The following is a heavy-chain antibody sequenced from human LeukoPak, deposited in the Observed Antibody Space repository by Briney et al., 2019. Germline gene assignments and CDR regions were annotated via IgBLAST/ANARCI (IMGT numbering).Heavy chain of an antibody. CDR3: VRGANYYDSSGYYY. CDR1: GGSFSGYY. CDR2: INHSGST. J-gene: IGHJ4*02. Sequence: SETLSLTCAVYGGSFSGYYWSWVRQPPGKGLEWIGEINHSGSTNYNPSLKSRVTISVDTSKNQFSLKLSSVTAADTAVYYCVRGANYYDSSGYYYWGQGTLVTVSS. V-gene: IGHV4-34*01. D-gene: IGHD3-22*01.